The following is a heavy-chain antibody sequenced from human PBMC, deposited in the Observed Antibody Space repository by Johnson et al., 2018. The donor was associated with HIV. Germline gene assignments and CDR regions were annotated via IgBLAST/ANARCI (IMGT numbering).Heavy chain of an antibody. V-gene: IGHV3-30*02. CDR3: ARDWGFDDSSWPMEMGGAVDI. D-gene: IGHD6-13*01. Sequence: QVQLVESGGGVVQPGGSLRLSCAASEFTFSSYGMHWVRQAPGKGLEWVAFIRYDGSNKYYADSVKGRFTISRDNSKNTLYLQMNSLRADDTAGYDCARDWGFDDSSWPMEMGGAVDIWGQGTIVTVSS. CDR1: EFTFSSYG. CDR2: IRYDGSNK. J-gene: IGHJ3*02.